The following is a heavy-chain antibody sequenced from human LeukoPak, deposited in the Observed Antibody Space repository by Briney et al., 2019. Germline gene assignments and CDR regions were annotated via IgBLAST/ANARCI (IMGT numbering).Heavy chain of an antibody. CDR1: GYTFTGYF. D-gene: IGHD3-22*01. CDR2: ISPTIGGT. Sequence: ASVRVSCMASGYTFTGYFMHWVRQAPGHGLGWMGRISPTIGGTNYAQKLHDRVTMTRESTLSTTYMPLSRLRSDDTAVYYCARDYYDSTGGFDYWGQGTLVTVSS. V-gene: IGHV1-2*06. J-gene: IGHJ4*02. CDR3: ARDYYDSTGGFDY.